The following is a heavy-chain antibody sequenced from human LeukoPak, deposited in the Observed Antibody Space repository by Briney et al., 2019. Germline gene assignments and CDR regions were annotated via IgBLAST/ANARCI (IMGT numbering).Heavy chain of an antibody. Sequence: PGGSLTLSCAASGFTFSSYSMNWVLQAPGKGLEWVSSISSSSSYIYYADSVKGRFTISRDNAKNSLYLQMNSLRAEDTAVYYCARDPSSRLYYGMDVWGKGTTVTVSS. CDR2: ISSSSSYI. J-gene: IGHJ6*04. V-gene: IGHV3-21*01. CDR3: ARDPSSRLYYGMDV. CDR1: GFTFSSYS.